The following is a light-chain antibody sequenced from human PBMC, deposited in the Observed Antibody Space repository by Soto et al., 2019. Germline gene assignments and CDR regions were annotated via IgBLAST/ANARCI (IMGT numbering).Light chain of an antibody. CDR2: SNN. J-gene: IGLJ2*01. V-gene: IGLV1-44*01. Sequence: QSVLTQPPSASGTPGQRVTISCSGSSSNIGSNTVNWYQQLPGTAPKLLIYSNNQRPSGVPDRFFGSKSGTSASRARSGCQSEDEAYYSCAAWDDSLNGVVFGGGTKLTVL. CDR1: SSNIGSNT. CDR3: AAWDDSLNGVV.